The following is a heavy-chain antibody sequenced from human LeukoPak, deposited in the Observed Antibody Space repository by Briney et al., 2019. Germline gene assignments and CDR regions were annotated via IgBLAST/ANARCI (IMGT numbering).Heavy chain of an antibody. Sequence: GGSLRLSCTATGFNFDDYAMHWVRQSPGKGLEWVSGITWNSYTIVYADSVKGRFTISRDNADNTMFLQMNSVRDEDTAVYYCATKQWLAPPPDSWGQGTPVTVSS. J-gene: IGHJ4*02. CDR3: ATKQWLAPPPDS. CDR1: GFNFDDYA. V-gene: IGHV3-9*01. D-gene: IGHD6-19*01. CDR2: ITWNSYTI.